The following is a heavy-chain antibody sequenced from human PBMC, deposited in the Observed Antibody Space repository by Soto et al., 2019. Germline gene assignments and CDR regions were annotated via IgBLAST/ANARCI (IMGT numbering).Heavy chain of an antibody. D-gene: IGHD5-12*01. CDR3: ARDAYNYGYFSS. J-gene: IGHJ5*02. Sequence: GGSLRLSCAASGFTFSIYSMHWVRQAPGKGLGWVAVISHDGSDIYYDDSVKGRSTISRDNSNSTLYLHMNSLRPEDTAVYYCARDAYNYGYFSSWGQGPLVTVSS. V-gene: IGHV3-30-3*01. CDR2: ISHDGSDI. CDR1: GFTFSIYS.